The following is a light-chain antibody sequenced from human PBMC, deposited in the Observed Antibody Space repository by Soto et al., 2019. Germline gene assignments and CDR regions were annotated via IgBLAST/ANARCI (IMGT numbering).Light chain of an antibody. CDR3: NSYAGSNPSV. V-gene: IGLV2-8*01. CDR2: EVS. J-gene: IGLJ1*01. Sequence: QSVLTQPPSAPGSPGQSVTISCTGTSSDVGGYNYVSWYQQHPGKAPKLMIYEVSKRPSGVPDRFSGSKSGNTASLTVSGLQAEDEADYYCNSYAGSNPSVFGTGTKVTVL. CDR1: SSDVGGYNY.